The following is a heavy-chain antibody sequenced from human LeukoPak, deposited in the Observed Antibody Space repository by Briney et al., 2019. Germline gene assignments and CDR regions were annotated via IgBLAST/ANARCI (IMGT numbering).Heavy chain of an antibody. Sequence: SQTLSLTCTVSGGSISSGGYSWSWIRQPPGKALEWIGYIYQSGSTYYNPSLKSRVTISVDRSKNQFFLNLNSVTAADTAVYCCVNRGGNDAFDIWGQGTMVTVSS. J-gene: IGHJ3*02. CDR2: IYQSGST. D-gene: IGHD3-16*01. CDR3: VNRGGNDAFDI. CDR1: GGSISSGGYS. V-gene: IGHV4-30-2*01.